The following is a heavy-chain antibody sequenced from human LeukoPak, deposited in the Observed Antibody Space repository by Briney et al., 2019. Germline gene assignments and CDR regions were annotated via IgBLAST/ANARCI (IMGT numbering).Heavy chain of an antibody. Sequence: SQTLSLTCAISRDSVSSNSAAWNWIRQSPSRGLEWLGRTYYRSKWRNDYALSVKSRITVNPDTSKNQFSLQLFSVTPEDTAVYYCARLENWVFDYWGQGTLVTVSS. CDR1: RDSVSSNSAA. CDR2: TYYRSKWRN. J-gene: IGHJ4*02. CDR3: ARLENWVFDY. V-gene: IGHV6-1*01. D-gene: IGHD7-27*01.